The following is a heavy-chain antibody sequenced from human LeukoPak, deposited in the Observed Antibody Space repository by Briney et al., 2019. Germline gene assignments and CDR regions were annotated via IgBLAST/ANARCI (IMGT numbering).Heavy chain of an antibody. D-gene: IGHD3-22*01. Sequence: SETLSLTCTVSGGSISSHYWSWIRRPPGKGLEWIGYIYYSGSTNYNPSLKSRVTISVDTSKNQFSLKLSSVTAADTAVYYCASGYYDSSGPKFDYWGQGTLVTVSS. CDR1: GGSISSHY. CDR2: IYYSGST. J-gene: IGHJ4*02. CDR3: ASGYYDSSGPKFDY. V-gene: IGHV4-59*11.